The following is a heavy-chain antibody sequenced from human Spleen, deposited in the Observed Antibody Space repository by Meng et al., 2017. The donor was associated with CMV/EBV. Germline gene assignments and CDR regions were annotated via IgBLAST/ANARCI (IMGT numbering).Heavy chain of an antibody. Sequence: GGSLRLSCTVSGFTFSNNWMTWVRQVPGKGLEWVANIKHDGSEEYYVDSVKGRFTISRDNAKNSLFLQMNSLSAEDTALYYCARGSGSGWFMVHWGQGTLVTVSS. D-gene: IGHD6-19*01. J-gene: IGHJ4*02. CDR2: IKHDGSEE. CDR3: ARGSGSGWFMVH. V-gene: IGHV3-7*01. CDR1: GFTFSNNW.